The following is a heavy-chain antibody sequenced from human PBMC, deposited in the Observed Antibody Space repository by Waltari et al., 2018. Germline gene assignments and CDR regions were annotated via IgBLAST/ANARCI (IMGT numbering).Heavy chain of an antibody. D-gene: IGHD5-12*01. J-gene: IGHJ4*02. CDR2: IYYRGST. CDR1: GGSISTYY. V-gene: IGHV4-59*01. CDR3: ARGRGYSGYDMGY. Sequence: QVQLQESGPGLVKPSETLSLTCSVSGGSISTYYWNWIRQAPGKGLEWIGFIYYRGSTKYNPSLKSRDTISVDTSKNQFSLNLSSVTAADTAIYYCARGRGYSGYDMGYWGRGALVTVSS.